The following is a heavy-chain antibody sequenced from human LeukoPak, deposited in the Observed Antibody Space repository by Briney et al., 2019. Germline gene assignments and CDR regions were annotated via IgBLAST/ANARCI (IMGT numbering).Heavy chain of an antibody. D-gene: IGHD3-10*01. CDR1: GFIVSSNY. V-gene: IGHV3-53*04. CDR2: IYSGGST. J-gene: IGHJ4*02. Sequence: GGSLRLSCAASGFIVSSNYMSWVRQAPGKGLEWVSVIYSGGSTYYADSVKGRFTISRHDSKNTLYLQMNSLRAEDTAVYYCAILSGSGSYSYFDYWRQGTLVTVSS. CDR3: AILSGSGSYSYFDY.